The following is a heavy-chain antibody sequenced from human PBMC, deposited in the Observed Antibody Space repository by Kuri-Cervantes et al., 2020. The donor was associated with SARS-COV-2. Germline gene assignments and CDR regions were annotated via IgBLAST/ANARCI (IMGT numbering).Heavy chain of an antibody. V-gene: IGHV3-30*07. CDR3: ARDKFSLGYSYGPVFDY. CDR1: GFTFSTYV. CDR2: ISYDGSNT. Sequence: GGSLRLSCAASGFTFSTYVMHWVRQAPGKGLEWVAVISYDGSNTFYADSVKGRFTISRDNSKNTLHLQMNSLRAEDTAVYYCARDKFSLGYSYGPVFDYWGRGTLGTVSS. D-gene: IGHD5-18*01. J-gene: IGHJ4*02.